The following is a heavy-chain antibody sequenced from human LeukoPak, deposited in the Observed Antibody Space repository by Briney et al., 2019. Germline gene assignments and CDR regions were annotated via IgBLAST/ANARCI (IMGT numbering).Heavy chain of an antibody. CDR1: GGSISGYY. Sequence: PSETLSLTCTVSGGSISGYYWSCIREPPGRGLGWIGYILYSGSTNYNPSLKSRVAMSVDTSKNQFSLRLKSVTAADTAMYYCARLKYYSGWPSFDYWGQGTLVTVSS. CDR3: ARLKYYSGWPSFDY. CDR2: ILYSGST. V-gene: IGHV4-59*08. D-gene: IGHD6-19*01. J-gene: IGHJ4*02.